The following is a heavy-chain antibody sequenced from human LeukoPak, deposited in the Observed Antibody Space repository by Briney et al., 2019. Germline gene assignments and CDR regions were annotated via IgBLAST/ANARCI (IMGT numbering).Heavy chain of an antibody. CDR3: ARVVMVRGVMDY. J-gene: IGHJ4*02. CDR2: IYTSGSI. CDR1: GGSISSGGYF. Sequence: SETLSLTCTVSGGSISSGGYFWSWIRQPAGKGLEWIGRIYTSGSINYNPSLNSRVAISVDTSTNQFSLRLTSVTAADTAVYYCARVVMVRGVMDYWGQGTLVTVSS. V-gene: IGHV4-61*02. D-gene: IGHD3-10*01.